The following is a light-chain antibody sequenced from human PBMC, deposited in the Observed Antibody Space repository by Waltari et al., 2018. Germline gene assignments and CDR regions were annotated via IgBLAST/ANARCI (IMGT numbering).Light chain of an antibody. V-gene: IGKV3-15*01. Sequence: EIEMTQSPATLSVSPGERVTLSCRASQSVSSNLAWYQQKPGQAPRLLIYRASTRATDIAARFSGSGYGTDFTLPINSLQSEDFAVYYCQQYNNWPLTFGGGTKVEIK. CDR1: QSVSSN. CDR2: RAS. J-gene: IGKJ4*01. CDR3: QQYNNWPLT.